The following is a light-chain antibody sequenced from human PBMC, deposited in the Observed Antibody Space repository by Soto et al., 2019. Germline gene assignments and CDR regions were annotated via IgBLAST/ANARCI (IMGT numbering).Light chain of an antibody. CDR2: DVS. V-gene: IGLV2-14*01. J-gene: IGLJ1*01. Sequence: QSVLTQPASVSGSPGQSITISCPGTSIDVGGYNYVSWYQQYPGKAPKLMIYDVSNRPSGVSNRFSGSKSGNTASLTISGLQAEDEADYYCSSYTISNTLVFGSGTKVTVL. CDR3: SSYTISNTLV. CDR1: SIDVGGYNY.